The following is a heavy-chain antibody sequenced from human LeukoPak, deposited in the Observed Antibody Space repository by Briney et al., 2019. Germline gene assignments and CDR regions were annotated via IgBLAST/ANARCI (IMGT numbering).Heavy chain of an antibody. D-gene: IGHD1-14*01. V-gene: IGHV4-39*07. CDR1: GGSISSSSYY. CDR3: ARAHELYDAPETVWFDP. CDR2: IYYSGST. J-gene: IGHJ5*02. Sequence: PSETLSLTCTVSGGSISSSSYYWGWIRQPPGKGLEWIGSIYYSGSTYYNPSLKSRVTISVDTSKNQFSLKLSSVTAADTAVYYCARAHELYDAPETVWFDPWGQGTLVTVSS.